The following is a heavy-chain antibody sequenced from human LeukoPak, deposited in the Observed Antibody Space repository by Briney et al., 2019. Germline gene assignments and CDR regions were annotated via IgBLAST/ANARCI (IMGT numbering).Heavy chain of an antibody. V-gene: IGHV3-9*01. Sequence: PGRSLRLSCAASGFTFDDYAMHWVRQAPGKGLEWASGISWNSGSIGYADSVKGRFTISRDNAKNSLYLQMNSLRAEDTALYYCAKAGYSGYDSYYYYYMDVWGKGTTVTVSS. CDR2: ISWNSGSI. CDR1: GFTFDDYA. J-gene: IGHJ6*03. D-gene: IGHD5-12*01. CDR3: AKAGYSGYDSYYYYYMDV.